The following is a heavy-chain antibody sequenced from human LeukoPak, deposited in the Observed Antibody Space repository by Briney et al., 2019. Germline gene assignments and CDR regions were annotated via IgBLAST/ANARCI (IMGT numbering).Heavy chain of an antibody. J-gene: IGHJ3*02. Sequence: PGGSLRLSCAASGFTFSSYAMSWVRQAPGKGLEWVSVISYSDGSTNYADSVKGRFTISRDNSKNTLYLQMNSLRAEDTAVYYCAKGLPYYYDSSAFETWGQGTMVTVSS. V-gene: IGHV3-23*01. D-gene: IGHD3-22*01. CDR1: GFTFSSYA. CDR2: ISYSDGST. CDR3: AKGLPYYYDSSAFET.